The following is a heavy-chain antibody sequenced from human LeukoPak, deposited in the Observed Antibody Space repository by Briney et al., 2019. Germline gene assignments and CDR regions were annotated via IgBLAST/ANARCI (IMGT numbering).Heavy chain of an antibody. CDR1: GFTFGDYL. J-gene: IGHJ4*02. V-gene: IGHV3-49*03. CDR3: SRSSGWLSVY. D-gene: IGHD6-19*01. Sequence: PGGSLRLSCTASGFTFGDYLMSWFHQAPGKGLEWIGFIRRKLDGGTAEYAASVKGRFTISRDDSTSIAYLQMNSLKTEDTAVYYCSRSSGWLSVYWGQGTLVTVSS. CDR2: IRRKLDGGTA.